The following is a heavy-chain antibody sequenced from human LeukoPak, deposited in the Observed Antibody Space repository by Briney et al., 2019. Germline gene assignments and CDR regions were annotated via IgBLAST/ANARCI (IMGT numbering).Heavy chain of an antibody. CDR3: ARRYDYVWGSYRYRPISHDY. CDR1: GGSFSGYY. V-gene: IGHV4-34*01. D-gene: IGHD3-16*02. Sequence: SETLSLTCAVYGGSFSGYYWSWIRQPPGKGLEWIGEINPSGSTNYNPSLKSRVTISVDTSKNQFSLKLSSVTAADTAVYYCARRYDYVWGSYRYRPISHDYWGQGTLVTVSS. J-gene: IGHJ4*02. CDR2: INPSGST.